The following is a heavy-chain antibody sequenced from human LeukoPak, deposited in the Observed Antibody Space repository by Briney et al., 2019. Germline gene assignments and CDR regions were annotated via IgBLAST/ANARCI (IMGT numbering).Heavy chain of an antibody. D-gene: IGHD3-22*01. Sequence: PGGSLRLSCAASGFTFSHYEMNWVRQAPGKGLEWVSYISSSGTTIYYADSVKGRFTISRDNAKNSLYLQVNSLRAEDTAVYYCARTHQRYYYDSSGYYYRDYYYYGMDVWGQGTTVTVSS. V-gene: IGHV3-48*03. J-gene: IGHJ6*02. CDR3: ARTHQRYYYDSSGYYYRDYYYYGMDV. CDR1: GFTFSHYE. CDR2: ISSSGTTI.